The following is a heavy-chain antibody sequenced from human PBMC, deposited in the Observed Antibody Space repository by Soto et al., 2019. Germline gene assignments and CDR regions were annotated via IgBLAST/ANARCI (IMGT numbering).Heavy chain of an antibody. V-gene: IGHV1-69*13. CDR1: GGTFSSYA. CDR2: IIPIFGTA. Sequence: SVKVSCKASGGTFSSYAISWVRQAPGQGLEWMGGIIPIFGTANYAQKFQGRVTITADESTSTAYMELSSLRSEDTAVYYCARDAPRGTNYYHYYRMAVWGQGTTVTVSS. J-gene: IGHJ6*02. CDR3: ARDAPRGTNYYHYYRMAV.